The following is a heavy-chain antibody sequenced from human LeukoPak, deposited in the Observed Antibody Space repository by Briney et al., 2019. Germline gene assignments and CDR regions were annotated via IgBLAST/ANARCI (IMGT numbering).Heavy chain of an antibody. CDR3: ARGRGGSGWYVRHYFDY. V-gene: IGHV4-39*01. CDR2: IYYSGST. CDR1: GDSISSSSFY. J-gene: IGHJ4*02. D-gene: IGHD6-19*01. Sequence: SSETLSLTCTVSGDSISSSSFYWGWIRQPPGKGLEWIGSIYYSGSTYYNPSLKSRVTISVDTSKNQFSLKVSSVTAADTAVYYCARGRGGSGWYVRHYFDYWGQGTLVTVSS.